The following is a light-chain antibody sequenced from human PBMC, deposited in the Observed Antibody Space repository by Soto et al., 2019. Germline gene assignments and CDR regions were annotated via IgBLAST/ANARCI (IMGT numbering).Light chain of an antibody. CDR1: QSVSSK. J-gene: IGKJ5*01. CDR2: GAS. CDR3: QQYKDWFSIT. Sequence: EIVLTQSPATLSVSPGERATLSCRASQSVSSKLAWYQQRPGQSPRLLIYGASTRATDIPARCSGSGSGTEFTPTISSLQSEDFAVYDWQQYKDWFSITFGQGTRLEIK. V-gene: IGKV3-15*01.